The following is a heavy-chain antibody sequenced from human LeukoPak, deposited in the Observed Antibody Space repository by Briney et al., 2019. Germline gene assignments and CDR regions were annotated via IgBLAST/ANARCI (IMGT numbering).Heavy chain of an antibody. J-gene: IGHJ6*02. D-gene: IGHD3-22*01. CDR3: ARDSDSSGYYSLIYYYYGMDV. CDR2: IRYDGSNK. CDR1: GFTFSSYG. Sequence: PGRSLRLSCAASGFTFSSYGMHWVRQAPGKGLEWVAVIRYDGSNKYYADSVKGRFTISRDNSKNTLYLQMNSLRAEDTAVYYCARDSDSSGYYSLIYYYYGMDVWGQGTTVTVSS. V-gene: IGHV3-33*01.